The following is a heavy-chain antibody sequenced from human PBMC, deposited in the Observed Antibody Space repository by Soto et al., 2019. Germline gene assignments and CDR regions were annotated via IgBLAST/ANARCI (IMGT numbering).Heavy chain of an antibody. V-gene: IGHV4-39*02. CDR2: IFYSGST. CDR1: GGSINSNTYH. CDR3: ARLGYCSGGDCYSQPFDY. Sequence: PSETLSLTCNVSGGSINSNTYHWGWIRQPPGKGLEYIGSIFYSGSTNYNPSLKSRVTISVDTSRNHFSLRLSSVTAADTAVYYCARLGYCSGGDCYSQPFDYWGQGTLVTVSS. D-gene: IGHD2-15*01. J-gene: IGHJ4*02.